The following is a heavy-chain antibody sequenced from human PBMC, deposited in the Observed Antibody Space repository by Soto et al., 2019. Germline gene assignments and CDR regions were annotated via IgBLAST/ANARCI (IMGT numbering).Heavy chain of an antibody. J-gene: IGHJ5*02. CDR2: IIPVFGTP. D-gene: IGHD3-16*01. V-gene: IGHV1-69*01. CDR1: GGTFINYG. Sequence: QVPLVQSGAEVKKPGSSVTVSCKASGGTFINYGVTWVRQAPGQGLEWMGGIIPVFGTPNYAQKFQGRVTITADESRTTAYMELSSLRSEDTAVYYCARAAYTSRATQWLDPWGQGTLVTVSS. CDR3: ARAAYTSRATQWLDP.